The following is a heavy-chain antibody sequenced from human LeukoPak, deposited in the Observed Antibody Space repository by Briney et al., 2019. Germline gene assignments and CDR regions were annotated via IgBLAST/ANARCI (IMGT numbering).Heavy chain of an antibody. CDR1: GGTFSSYA. V-gene: IGHV1-2*06. J-gene: IGHJ4*02. CDR3: ARERQQQGEDY. D-gene: IGHD3-16*01. Sequence: ASVEVSCKASGGTFSSYAISWVRQAPGQGLEWLGRINPDSGGTNSAQNFQGRLTMTRDTSLSTAYMQLNSLTSDDTAVYYCARERQQQGEDYWGQGTLVTVSS. CDR2: INPDSGGT.